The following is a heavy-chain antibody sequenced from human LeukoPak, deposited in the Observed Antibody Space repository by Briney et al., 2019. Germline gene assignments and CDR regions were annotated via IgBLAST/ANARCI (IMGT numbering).Heavy chain of an antibody. CDR3: ARARYSRAWYASDI. J-gene: IGHJ3*02. CDR1: GGSISRSC. Sequence: SETLSLTCTVSGGSISRSCWSWIRQPPGEGLEWIGYIFYTVSTDYNPSLKSRVTISVDTSKNQFSLKVKSVTAADMTVYYCARARYSRAWYASDIWGQGTVVTVS. V-gene: IGHV4-59*01. CDR2: IFYTVST. D-gene: IGHD6-19*01.